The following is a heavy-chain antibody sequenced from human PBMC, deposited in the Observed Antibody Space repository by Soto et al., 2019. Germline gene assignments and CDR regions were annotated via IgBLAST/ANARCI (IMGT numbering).Heavy chain of an antibody. CDR2: IVPVLGTA. Sequence: QVQLVQSGAEVKKPGSSVKVSCRASGGTLDSDTITWVRQAPGQGLEWMGGIVPVLGTASFAQKFQGRITMTADESTSTEYMELSSLRSEDTAVYFCARKHCSGGACYFDFWGQGTLVTVSS. CDR1: GGTLDSDT. D-gene: IGHD2-15*01. V-gene: IGHV1-69*01. CDR3: ARKHCSGGACYFDF. J-gene: IGHJ4*02.